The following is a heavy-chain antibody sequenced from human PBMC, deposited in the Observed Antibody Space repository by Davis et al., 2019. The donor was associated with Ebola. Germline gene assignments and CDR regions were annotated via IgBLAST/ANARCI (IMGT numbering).Heavy chain of an antibody. V-gene: IGHV3-30*18. Sequence: GGSPRLSCAASGFTFSTYAMSWVRQAPGKGLEWVAFISYHGKNIPYADSVWGRFTISRDNSKNTLYLQMNSLRAEDTAVYYCVKRGGSYFDYWGQGTLVAVSS. CDR3: VKRGGSYFDY. J-gene: IGHJ4*02. CDR2: ISYHGKNI. CDR1: GFTFSTYA. D-gene: IGHD1-26*01.